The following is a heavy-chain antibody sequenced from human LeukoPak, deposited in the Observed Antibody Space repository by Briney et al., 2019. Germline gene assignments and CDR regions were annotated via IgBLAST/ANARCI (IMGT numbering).Heavy chain of an antibody. D-gene: IGHD4-17*01. CDR2: IIPIFGTA. J-gene: IGHJ4*02. CDR1: GGTFSSYA. CDR3: AREFFGDYGSYYFDY. V-gene: IGHV1-69*13. Sequence: SVKVSCKASGGTFSSYAISWVRQAPGQGLEWMGGIIPIFGTANYAQKFQGRVTITADESTSTAYMELSSLRSEDTAVYYCAREFFGDYGSYYFDYWGQGTLVTASS.